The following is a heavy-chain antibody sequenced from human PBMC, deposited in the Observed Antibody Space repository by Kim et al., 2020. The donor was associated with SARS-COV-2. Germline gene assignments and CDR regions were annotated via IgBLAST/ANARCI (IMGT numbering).Heavy chain of an antibody. Sequence: SETLSLTCAVYGGSFSGYYWSWIRHPPGKGLEWIGEITHSGSTNYNPSLKSRVTISVDTSKNQFSLSLSSFTAADTAVYYCARGYYCSCSYSHWGQGTLVTVSS. J-gene: IGHJ4*02. CDR2: ITHSGST. CDR1: GGSFSGYY. D-gene: IGHD3-10*01. V-gene: IGHV4-34*01. CDR3: ARGYYCSCSYSH.